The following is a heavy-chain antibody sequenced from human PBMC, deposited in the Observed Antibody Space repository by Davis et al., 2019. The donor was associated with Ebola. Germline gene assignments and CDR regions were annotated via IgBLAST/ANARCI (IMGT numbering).Heavy chain of an antibody. V-gene: IGHV4-59*01. CDR2: IYYSGST. CDR1: GGSISSYY. J-gene: IGHJ6*02. Sequence: MPSEILSLTCTVSGGSISSYYWSWIRQPPGKGLEWIGYIYYSGSTNYNPSLKSRVTISVDTSKNQFSLKLSSVTAADTAVYYCARDELRYYYGSGVYYYYGMDVWGQGTTVTVSS. CDR3: ARDELRYYYGSGVYYYYGMDV. D-gene: IGHD3-10*01.